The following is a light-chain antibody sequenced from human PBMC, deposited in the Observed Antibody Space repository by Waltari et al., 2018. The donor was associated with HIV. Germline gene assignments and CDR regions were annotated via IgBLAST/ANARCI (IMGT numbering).Light chain of an antibody. V-gene: IGLV2-14*01. J-gene: IGLJ2*01. Sequence: QSALTQPASVSGSPGQSSTISCTGTSSDVGGYNYVSWYQQHPGKAPKLMIYAVSNRPSGVSNRFSGSKSGNTASLTISGLQAEDEADYYCSSYTSSSTLFGGGTKLTVL. CDR3: SSYTSSSTL. CDR1: SSDVGGYNY. CDR2: AVS.